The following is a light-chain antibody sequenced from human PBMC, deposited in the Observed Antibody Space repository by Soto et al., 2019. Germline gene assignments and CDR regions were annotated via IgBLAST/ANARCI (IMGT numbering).Light chain of an antibody. CDR3: CSYAGSTTYV. CDR2: EVS. V-gene: IGLV2-23*02. J-gene: IGLJ1*01. CDR1: SSDVGSYNL. Sequence: QSVLTQPASVSGAPGQSITISCTGTSSDVGSYNLVSWYQQHPGKAPKLMIYEVSKRPSGVSNRFSGSKSGNTASLTISGLQAEDEADYDCCSYAGSTTYVFGPGTKVTVL.